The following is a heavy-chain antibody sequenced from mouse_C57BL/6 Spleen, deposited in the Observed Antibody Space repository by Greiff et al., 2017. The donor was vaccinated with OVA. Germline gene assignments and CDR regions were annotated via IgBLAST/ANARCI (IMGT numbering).Heavy chain of an antibody. Sequence: VKLVESGAELVRPGASVTLSCKASGYTFTDYEMHWVKQTPVHGLEWIGAIDPETGGTAYNQKFKGKAILTADKSSSTAYMELRSLTSEDSAVYYCTRYDFYFDYWGQGTTLTVSS. V-gene: IGHV1-15*01. CDR3: TRYDFYFDY. CDR1: GYTFTDYE. D-gene: IGHD2-4*01. CDR2: IDPETGGT. J-gene: IGHJ2*01.